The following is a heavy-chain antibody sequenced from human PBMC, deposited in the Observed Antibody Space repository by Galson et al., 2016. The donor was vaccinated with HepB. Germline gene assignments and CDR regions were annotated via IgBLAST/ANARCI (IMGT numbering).Heavy chain of an antibody. CDR3: AKGDRTPRTSIYGGAFDY. Sequence: SLRLSCAASGFTFSTYGMHWARQAPGKGLEWVALISYDGEKQNYAASVKGLFTISRDNSNNTLYLQMNRMRIEDTAVYYCAKGDRTPRTSIYGGAFDYWGQGALVTVSS. CDR2: ISYDGEKQ. D-gene: IGHD4-23*01. CDR1: GFTFSTYG. V-gene: IGHV3-30*18. J-gene: IGHJ4*02.